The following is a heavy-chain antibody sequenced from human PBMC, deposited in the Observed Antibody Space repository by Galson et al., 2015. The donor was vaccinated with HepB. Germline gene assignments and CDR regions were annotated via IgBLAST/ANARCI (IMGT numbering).Heavy chain of an antibody. CDR2: IDPSDSYT. D-gene: IGHD3-10*01. J-gene: IGHJ4*02. Sequence: QSGAEVKKPGESLRISCKGSGYSFTSYWISWVRQMPGKGLEWMGRIDPSDSYTNYSPSFQGHVTISADKSISTAYLQWSSLKASDTAMYYCAVPGGFGELRHWGDDYWGQGTLVTVSS. V-gene: IGHV5-10-1*01. CDR3: AVPGGFGELRHWGDDY. CDR1: GYSFTSYW.